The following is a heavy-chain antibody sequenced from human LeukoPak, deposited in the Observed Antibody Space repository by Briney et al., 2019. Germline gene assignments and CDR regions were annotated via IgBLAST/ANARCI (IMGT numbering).Heavy chain of an antibody. D-gene: IGHD3-22*01. CDR2: IYYSGST. J-gene: IGHJ3*02. CDR3: ARVSDSSGFDAFDI. Sequence: SETLSLTCTLSGGSISSYYWSWIRQPPGKGLEWIGYIYYSGSTNYNPSLKSRVTISVDTSKNQFSLKLSSVTAADTAVYYCARVSDSSGFDAFDIWGQGTMVTVSS. CDR1: GGSISSYY. V-gene: IGHV4-59*01.